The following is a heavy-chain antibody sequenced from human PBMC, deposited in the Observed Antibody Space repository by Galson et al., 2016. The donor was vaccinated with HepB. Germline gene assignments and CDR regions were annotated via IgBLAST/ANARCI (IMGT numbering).Heavy chain of an antibody. CDR1: GFSITNFW. D-gene: IGHD6-13*01. Sequence: QSGAEVKKPGESLTIACEASGFSITNFWITWVRQMPGKGLEWMGLIYPGDSDTRYSPSFQGQVTISADKSINTAYLQWSSLRASDTAIYYCARHAWSMAAAPLDSWGQGTLVTVSS. CDR3: ARHAWSMAAAPLDS. V-gene: IGHV5-51*01. J-gene: IGHJ4*02. CDR2: IYPGDSDT.